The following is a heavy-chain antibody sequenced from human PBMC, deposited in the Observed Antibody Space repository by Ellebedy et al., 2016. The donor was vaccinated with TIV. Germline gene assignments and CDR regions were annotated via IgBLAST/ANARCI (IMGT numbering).Heavy chain of an antibody. J-gene: IGHJ4*02. D-gene: IGHD3-16*02. CDR1: GYTFTGYY. V-gene: IGHV1-2*02. Sequence: ASVKVSXXASGYTFTGYYMHWVRQAPGQGLEWMGWINPNSGGTNYAQKFQGRVTMTRDTSISTAYMELSRLRSDDTAVYYCATAEKRRLGELSLIDYWGQGTLVTVSS. CDR2: INPNSGGT. CDR3: ATAEKRRLGELSLIDY.